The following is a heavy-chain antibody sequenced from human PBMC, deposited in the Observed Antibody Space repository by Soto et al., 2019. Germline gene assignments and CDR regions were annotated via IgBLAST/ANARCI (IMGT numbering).Heavy chain of an antibody. CDR2: ISYDGNNI. D-gene: IGHD1-1*01. Sequence: GGSLRLSCAASGFTFSNYGMHWVRQAPGKGLDWVSVISYDGNNIYYADSVKGRFTISRDHSKNTLYLQMNSLRAEDTAVYYCARVPVTGTVGYFDYWGQGTLVTVSS. CDR3: ARVPVTGTVGYFDY. J-gene: IGHJ4*02. V-gene: IGHV3-30*03. CDR1: GFTFSNYG.